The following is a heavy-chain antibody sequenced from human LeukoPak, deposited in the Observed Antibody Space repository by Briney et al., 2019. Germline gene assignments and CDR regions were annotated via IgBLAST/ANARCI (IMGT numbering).Heavy chain of an antibody. CDR1: GGTFSSYA. V-gene: IGHV1-69*05. D-gene: IGHD3-22*01. CDR3: ARTALRGNYDSSGYYYGNIDY. Sequence: SVKVSCKASGGTFSSYAISWVRQAPGQGIEWMGGISPIFGTANYAQKFQGRVTITTDESMSTAYMELSSLRSEDTAVYYCARTALRGNYDSSGYYYGNIDYWGQGTLVTVSS. J-gene: IGHJ4*02. CDR2: ISPIFGTA.